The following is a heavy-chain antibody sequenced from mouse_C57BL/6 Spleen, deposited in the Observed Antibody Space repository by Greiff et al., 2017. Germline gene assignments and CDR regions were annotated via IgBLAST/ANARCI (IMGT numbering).Heavy chain of an antibody. CDR1: GYTFTDYY. CDR3: ARGGGNLYAMDY. D-gene: IGHD2-1*01. J-gene: IGHJ4*01. Sequence: EVQLQQSGPELVKPWASVTISCKASGYTFTDYYMNWVKQTHGKSLEWIGDITPNNGGTSYNQKFKGTATLTVDKSSSTAYMELRSLTSEDSAVYYCARGGGNLYAMDYWGQGTSVTVAS. V-gene: IGHV1-26*01. CDR2: ITPNNGGT.